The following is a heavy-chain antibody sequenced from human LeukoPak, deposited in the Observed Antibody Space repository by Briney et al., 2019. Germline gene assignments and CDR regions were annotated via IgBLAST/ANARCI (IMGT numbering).Heavy chain of an antibody. J-gene: IGHJ5*02. CDR2: IDDGGRT. CDR3: ARRVKTEAAISGDNWFDP. Sequence: SETLSLTCAVYGGSFRRHYWTWIRQPPGKGLQWMGEIDDGGRTSYNPSLKGRVFTSADMSKNQFSLKLTSVTAADSAVYYCARRVKTEAAISGDNWFDPWGQGTLVTVSS. D-gene: IGHD3-10*01. CDR1: GGSFRRHY. V-gene: IGHV4-34*01.